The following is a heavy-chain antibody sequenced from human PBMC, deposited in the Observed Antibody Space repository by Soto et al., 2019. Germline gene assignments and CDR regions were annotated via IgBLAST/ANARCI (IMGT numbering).Heavy chain of an antibody. CDR1: GDTFSSHT. CDR3: ARERGCSDDHGLVNAVDM. V-gene: IGHV1-69*08. CDR2: IIPILDLP. Sequence: QVQLAQSGAEVKKPGSSVKVSCKTSGDTFSSHTINWVRQAPGQGLEWMGRIIPILDLPNFAQKFQDRVTTTADKSTSTVDMELSSLTSEDTAVYYCARERGCSDDHGLVNAVDMWGQGTMVTVS. J-gene: IGHJ3*02. D-gene: IGHD2-15*01.